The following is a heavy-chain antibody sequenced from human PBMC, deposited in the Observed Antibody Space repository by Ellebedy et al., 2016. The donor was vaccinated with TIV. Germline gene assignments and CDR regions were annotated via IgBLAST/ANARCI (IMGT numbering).Heavy chain of an antibody. J-gene: IGHJ4*02. CDR3: AKDRTPGDGYWVFDF. Sequence: GESLKISCAASGFTFSSYAMRWVRQAPGTGLEWVSTISHTGSRTYYADSVEGRFTISRDNSKSTLDLQMSSLRAEDTAVYYCAKDRTPGDGYWVFDFWGQGTLVTVST. V-gene: IGHV3-23*01. D-gene: IGHD5-18*01. CDR1: GFTFSSYA. CDR2: ISHTGSRT.